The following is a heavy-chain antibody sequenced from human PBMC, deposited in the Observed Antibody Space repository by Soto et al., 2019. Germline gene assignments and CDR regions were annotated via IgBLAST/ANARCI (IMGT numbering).Heavy chain of an antibody. Sequence: GGSLRLSCAASGFTFDDYTMHWVRQAPGKGLEWVSLSRWDGGSTYYADSVKGRFTISRDNAKNSLYLQMNGLRDEDTAVYYCARDLSPWYDFWSGPKPYYFDFWGQGTMVTVSS. CDR2: SRWDGGST. CDR3: ARDLSPWYDFWSGPKPYYFDF. D-gene: IGHD3-3*01. CDR1: GFTFDDYT. V-gene: IGHV3-43*01. J-gene: IGHJ4*02.